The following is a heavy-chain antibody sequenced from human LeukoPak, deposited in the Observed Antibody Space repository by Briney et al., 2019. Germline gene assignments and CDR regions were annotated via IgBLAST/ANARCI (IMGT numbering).Heavy chain of an antibody. CDR1: GFTFSSYA. CDR3: AKDPFVFESGSYLIDY. D-gene: IGHD1-26*01. J-gene: IGHJ4*02. Sequence: GGSLRLSCAASGFTFSSYAMSWVRHAPGKGLEWVSGISTSGGSTYYTDSVKGRFTISRDNSKKTLYLQMNSLRAEDTAVYYCAKDPFVFESGSYLIDYWGQGTLVTVSS. CDR2: ISTSGGST. V-gene: IGHV3-23*01.